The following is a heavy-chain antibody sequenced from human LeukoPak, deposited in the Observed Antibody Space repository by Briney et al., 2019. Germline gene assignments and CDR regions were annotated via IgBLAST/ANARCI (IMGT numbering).Heavy chain of an antibody. CDR2: IYPDDSDA. V-gene: IGHV5-51*01. CDR3: ARRFCSGGSCYDY. CDR1: GYDLSSYW. Sequence: GESXKISCKGYGYDLSSYWIXWVRQMPGXGXXXXGFIYPDDSDARYSXSXQGQXXFSADKSINTAYLQWSSLKASDTAFYYCARRFCSGGSCYDYWGQGTLVTVSS. J-gene: IGHJ4*02. D-gene: IGHD2-15*01.